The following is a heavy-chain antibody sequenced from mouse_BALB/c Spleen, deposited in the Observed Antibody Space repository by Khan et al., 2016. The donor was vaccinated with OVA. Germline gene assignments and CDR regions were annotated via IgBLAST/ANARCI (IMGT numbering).Heavy chain of an antibody. CDR1: GYSFTSYY. V-gene: IGHV1S135*01. Sequence: QLQQSGPELMKPGASVKISCKASGYSFTSYYIHWVKQSHGQSLEWIGYIDPFNGGTNYNQKFKGKATLTVDKSSSTAYMHLSSLTSEDSAVYYCTRLGTTGWFAYWGQGTLVTVSA. CDR3: TRLGTTGWFAY. J-gene: IGHJ3*01. CDR2: IDPFNGGT. D-gene: IGHD2-13*01.